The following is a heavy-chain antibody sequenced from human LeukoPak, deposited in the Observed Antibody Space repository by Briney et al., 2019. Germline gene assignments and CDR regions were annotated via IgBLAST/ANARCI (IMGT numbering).Heavy chain of an antibody. CDR1: GFTFSRHW. Sequence: GGSLRLSCAGSGFTFSRHWMHWVRQAPGEGLVWVSRIDPDGSTTNYAESVKGRFTTSRDNAKNTMYLQMNSLRAEDTALYYCTRVQAGRSGLMDVWGRGTTVTVSS. CDR3: TRVQAGRSGLMDV. CDR2: IDPDGSTT. V-gene: IGHV3-74*01. J-gene: IGHJ6*02. D-gene: IGHD2-8*02.